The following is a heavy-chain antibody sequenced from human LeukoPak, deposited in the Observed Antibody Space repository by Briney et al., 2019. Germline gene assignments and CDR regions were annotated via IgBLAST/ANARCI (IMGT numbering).Heavy chain of an antibody. CDR3: TTDVPFDAFDI. CDR1: GFTFSNAW. D-gene: IGHD6-6*01. Sequence: GGSLRLSCAASGFTFSNAWMSWVRQAPGKGLVWVGRIKSKTDGGTTDYAATVKVRFTISRDDSKNTLYLQMNSVKTEETGVYYCTTDVPFDAFDIWGQGTMVTVSS. J-gene: IGHJ3*02. CDR2: IKSKTDGGTT. V-gene: IGHV3-15*01.